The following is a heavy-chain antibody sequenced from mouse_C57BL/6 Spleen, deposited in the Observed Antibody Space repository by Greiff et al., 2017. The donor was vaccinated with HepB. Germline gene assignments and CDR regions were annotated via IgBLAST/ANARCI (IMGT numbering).Heavy chain of an antibody. CDR3: ARDPGFAY. CDR1: GYTFTSYW. J-gene: IGHJ3*01. Sequence: VKLQEPGAELVRPGTSVKLSCKASGYTFTSYWMHWVKQRPGQGLEWIGVIDPSDSYTNYNQKFKGKATLTVDTSSSTAYMQLSSLTSEDSAVYYCARDPGFAYWGQGTLVTVSA. V-gene: IGHV1-59*01. CDR2: IDPSDSYT.